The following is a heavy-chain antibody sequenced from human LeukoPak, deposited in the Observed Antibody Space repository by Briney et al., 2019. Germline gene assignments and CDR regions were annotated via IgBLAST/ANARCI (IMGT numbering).Heavy chain of an antibody. V-gene: IGHV4-34*01. CDR2: VNHSGGT. CDR1: GGSFSGYY. CDR3: VTYYFDSSGPKKNY. D-gene: IGHD3-22*01. J-gene: IGHJ4*02. Sequence: SETLSLTCAVHGGSFSGYYWSWIRQPPGKGLEWGGEVNHSGGTNYTQSLKSPVTISADTSKKQFSLKLSSVTAAETAVYYCVTYYFDSSGPKKNYWGEGTLVTVSS.